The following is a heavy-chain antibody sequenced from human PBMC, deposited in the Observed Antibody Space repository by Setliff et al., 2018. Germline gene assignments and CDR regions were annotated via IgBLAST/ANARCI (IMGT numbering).Heavy chain of an antibody. D-gene: IGHD7-27*01. CDR1: GYSISSGYN. V-gene: IGHV4-38-2*01. CDR2: IYYRGST. CDR3: ATLTGDRGVDY. Sequence: LSLTCAVSGYSISSGYNWGWIRQPPGKGLEWIASIYYRGSTSYNSSLKSRVSISVDTSKNQFSLNLNSVTAADTAGYYCATLTGDRGVDYWGQGTLVTVSS. J-gene: IGHJ4*02.